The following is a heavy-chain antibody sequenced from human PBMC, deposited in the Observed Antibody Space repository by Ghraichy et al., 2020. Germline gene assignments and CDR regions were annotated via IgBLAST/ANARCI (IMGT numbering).Heavy chain of an antibody. CDR1: GYTFTSYG. V-gene: IGHV1-18*04. Sequence: ASVKVSCKASGYTFTSYGISWVRQAPGQGLEWMGWISAYNGNTNYAQKLQGRVTMTTDTSTSTAYMELRSLRSDDTAVYYCARDYVMITFGGVIVIPPPQNWFDPWGQGTLVTVSS. CDR2: ISAYNGNT. CDR3: ARDYVMITFGGVIVIPPPQNWFDP. D-gene: IGHD3-16*02. J-gene: IGHJ5*02.